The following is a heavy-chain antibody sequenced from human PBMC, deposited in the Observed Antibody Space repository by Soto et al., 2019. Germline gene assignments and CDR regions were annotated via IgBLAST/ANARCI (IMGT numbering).Heavy chain of an antibody. CDR2: IYYSGST. V-gene: IGHV4-59*06. Sequence: PSETLSLTCTVSGGSISSYYWSWIRQHPGKGLEWIGYIYYSGSTNYNPSLKSRVTISVDTSKNQFSLKLSSVTAADTAVYYCAGASTWHPGAFDIWGQGTTVTVSS. CDR3: AGASTWHPGAFDI. CDR1: GGSISSYY. D-gene: IGHD5-12*01. J-gene: IGHJ3*02.